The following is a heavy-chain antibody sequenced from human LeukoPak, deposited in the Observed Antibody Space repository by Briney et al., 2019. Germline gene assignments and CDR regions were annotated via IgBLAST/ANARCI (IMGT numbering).Heavy chain of an antibody. Sequence: PGGSLRLSCATSGFSFDDYAMPWVRQAPGKGLEWVSVINWEGTTTYYAESVKGRFTISRDNSKNSLFLQMNSLTFEDTALYFCAKGNNYYMDVWGKGTTVTVSS. CDR3: AKGNNYYMDV. V-gene: IGHV3-43D*03. CDR1: GFSFDDYA. J-gene: IGHJ6*03. CDR2: INWEGTTT. D-gene: IGHD1/OR15-1a*01.